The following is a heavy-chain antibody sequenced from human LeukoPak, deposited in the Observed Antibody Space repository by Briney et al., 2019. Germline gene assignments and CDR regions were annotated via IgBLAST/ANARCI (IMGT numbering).Heavy chain of an antibody. Sequence: QPGGSLRLSCAASGFTFSTFAMHWVRQAPGRGLEWVSAVSGSGDTTYYADSVKGRFTISRDNSKNTLFLQMKSLRAEDTAVYYCAKGGGWLYYFDYWGQGTLVTVSS. CDR1: GFTFSTFA. V-gene: IGHV3-23*01. J-gene: IGHJ4*02. CDR2: VSGSGDTT. D-gene: IGHD6-19*01. CDR3: AKGGGWLYYFDY.